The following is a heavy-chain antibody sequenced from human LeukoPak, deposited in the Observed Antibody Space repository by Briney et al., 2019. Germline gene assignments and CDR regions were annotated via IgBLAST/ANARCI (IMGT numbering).Heavy chain of an antibody. J-gene: IGHJ3*02. Sequence: GESLKISCKGSGYSFTSYWIGWVRQMPGKGLEWMGIIYPGDSDTRYSPSFQGQVTISADKSISTAYLQWSSLKASDTAMYYCARRKFGIVGAKGNAFDIWGQGTMVTVSS. CDR1: GYSFTSYW. D-gene: IGHD1-26*01. V-gene: IGHV5-51*01. CDR3: ARRKFGIVGAKGNAFDI. CDR2: IYPGDSDT.